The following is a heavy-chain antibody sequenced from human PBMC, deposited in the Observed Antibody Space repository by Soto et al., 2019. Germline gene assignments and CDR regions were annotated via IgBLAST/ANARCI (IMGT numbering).Heavy chain of an antibody. D-gene: IGHD4-17*01. CDR2: TYYRSWWYN. CDR1: DDSVSSNSAA. CDR3: ARGSSTWFDS. V-gene: IGHV6-1*01. J-gene: IGHJ5*01. Sequence: QAQLQQSGPGLLKPSQTLSLTCAISDDSVSSNSAAWNWIRQSPSRGLEWLGRTYYRSWWYNDYALSVKSRITINPDTSKNQFSLELTSVTPEDTAVYICARGSSTWFDSWGQGTLVTVSS.